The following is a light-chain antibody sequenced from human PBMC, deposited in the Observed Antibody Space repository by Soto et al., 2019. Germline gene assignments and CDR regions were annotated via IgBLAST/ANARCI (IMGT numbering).Light chain of an antibody. CDR1: SGSVSSNNY. CDR3: VLFMGSGISI. CDR2: STK. V-gene: IGLV8-61*01. J-gene: IGLJ2*01. Sequence: QTVVTQEPSFSVSPGGTVTLTCGLTSGSVSSNNYPSWYQQTPGQPPRALIYSTKSRSSGAPDRFSGSILGDKAALTITGAQADDESDYYCVLFMGSGISIFGGGTQLTVL.